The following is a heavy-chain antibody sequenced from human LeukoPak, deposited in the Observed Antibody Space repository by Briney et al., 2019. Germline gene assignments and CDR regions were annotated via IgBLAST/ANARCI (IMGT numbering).Heavy chain of an antibody. V-gene: IGHV3-48*03. Sequence: GGSLRLSCAASGFTFSSYEMNWVRQAPGKGLEWVSYISSSGSTIYYADSVKGRFTISRDNAKNSLYLQMNSLRAEDTAVYYCARGRYSSSSWWGQGTLVTVSS. J-gene: IGHJ4*02. CDR1: GFTFSSYE. CDR2: ISSSGSTI. D-gene: IGHD6-13*01. CDR3: ARGRYSSSSW.